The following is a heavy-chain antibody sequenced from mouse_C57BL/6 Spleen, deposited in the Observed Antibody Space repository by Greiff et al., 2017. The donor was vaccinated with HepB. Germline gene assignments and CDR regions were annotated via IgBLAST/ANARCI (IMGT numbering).Heavy chain of an antibody. Sequence: EVQLQQSGPELVKPGASVKISCKASGYTFTDYYMNWVKQSHGKSLEWIGDINPNNGGTSYNQKFKGKATLTVDKSSSTAYMELRSLTSEDSAVYYCARWGSDYYYGSSIYWYFDVWGTGTTVTVSS. V-gene: IGHV1-26*01. CDR3: ARWGSDYYYGSSIYWYFDV. CDR2: INPNNGGT. J-gene: IGHJ1*03. D-gene: IGHD1-1*01. CDR1: GYTFTDYY.